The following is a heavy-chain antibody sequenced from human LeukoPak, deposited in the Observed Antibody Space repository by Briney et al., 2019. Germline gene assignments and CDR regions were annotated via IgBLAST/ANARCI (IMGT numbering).Heavy chain of an antibody. D-gene: IGHD3-16*02. CDR2: ISAYNGNT. J-gene: IGHJ6*02. CDR1: GYTFTSYD. CDR3: ARDRPYVWGSYRRNYYYYYGMDV. Sequence: ASVKVSCKASGYTFTSYDINWVRQAPGQGLEWMGWISAYNGNTNYAQKLQGRVTMTTDTSTSTAYMELRSLRSDDTAVYYCARDRPYVWGSYRRNYYYYYGMDVWGQGTTVTVSS. V-gene: IGHV1-18*01.